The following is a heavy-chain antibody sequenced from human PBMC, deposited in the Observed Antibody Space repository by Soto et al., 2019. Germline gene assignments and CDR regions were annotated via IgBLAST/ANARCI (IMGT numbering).Heavy chain of an antibody. CDR1: GFTFSSYN. V-gene: IGHV3-21*01. D-gene: IGHD3-9*01. J-gene: IGHJ3*02. CDR3: ASTESILTGYYSAFDI. Sequence: EVQLAESGGGLVKPGGSLRLSCAASGFTFSSYNMNWVRQAPGKGLEWVSSISSSSSYIYYADSVKGRFTISRDNAKNSLYLQMNSLRAEDTAVYYCASTESILTGYYSAFDIWGQGTMVTVSS. CDR2: ISSSSSYI.